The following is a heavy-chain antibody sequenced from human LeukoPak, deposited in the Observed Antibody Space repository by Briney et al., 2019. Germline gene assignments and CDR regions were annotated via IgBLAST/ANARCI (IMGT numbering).Heavy chain of an antibody. J-gene: IGHJ5*02. CDR2: IWYDGSQQ. V-gene: IGHV3-33*01. D-gene: IGHD4/OR15-4a*01. CDR3: ARDDCSANTCYLKWFDP. Sequence: GGSLRLSCAASGFTFTTYGFHWVRQAPGKGLEWVAVIWYDGSQQYYADSVKGRFTFSRDDSQNMLYLQMNSLRAEDTAIYYCARDDCSANTCYLKWFDPWGRGTLVTVSS. CDR1: GFTFTTYG.